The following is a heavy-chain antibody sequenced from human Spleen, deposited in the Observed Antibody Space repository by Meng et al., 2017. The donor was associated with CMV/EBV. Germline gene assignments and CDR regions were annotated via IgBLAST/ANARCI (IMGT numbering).Heavy chain of an antibody. V-gene: IGHV4-61*01. CDR3: ARVDFWSGYSDY. J-gene: IGHJ4*02. D-gene: IGHD3-3*01. CDR2: LYYSGST. Sequence: LSGGSVSSGSYYWSWIRQPPENGLEWIGYLYYSGSTNYNPSLKSRVTISVDTSKNQFSLKLSSVTAADTAVYYCARVDFWSGYSDYWGQGTLVTVSS. CDR1: GGSVSSGSYY.